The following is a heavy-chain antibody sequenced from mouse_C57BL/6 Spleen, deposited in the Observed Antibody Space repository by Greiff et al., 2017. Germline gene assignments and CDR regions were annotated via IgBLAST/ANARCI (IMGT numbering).Heavy chain of an antibody. J-gene: IGHJ3*01. CDR1: GFTFSSYT. D-gene: IGHD4-1*01. CDR3: ARHDNWAWFAY. CDR2: ISGGGGNT. Sequence: EVKLVESGGGLVKPGGSLKLSCAASGFTFSSYTMSWVRQTPEKRLEWVATISGGGGNTYYPDSVKGRVTISRDNAKNTLFLQMSSLRSEDTALYYCARHDNWAWFAYWGQGTLVTVSA. V-gene: IGHV5-9*01.